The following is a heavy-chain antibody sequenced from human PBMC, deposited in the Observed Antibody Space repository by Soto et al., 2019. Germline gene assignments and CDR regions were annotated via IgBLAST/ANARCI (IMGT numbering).Heavy chain of an antibody. V-gene: IGHV3-11*01. J-gene: IGHJ6*02. Sequence: QVQLVESGGDLVKPGGSLRLSCAASGLTFSDCYINWIRQAPGKGLEWISYISSSGNIINYAGSVKGRFTISRDNTKNSVYLQRNSLRVEDTAMYYCARVRFGEWGYAMDVWGQGTTVTVSS. CDR2: ISSSGNII. D-gene: IGHD3-10*01. CDR3: ARVRFGEWGYAMDV. CDR1: GLTFSDCY.